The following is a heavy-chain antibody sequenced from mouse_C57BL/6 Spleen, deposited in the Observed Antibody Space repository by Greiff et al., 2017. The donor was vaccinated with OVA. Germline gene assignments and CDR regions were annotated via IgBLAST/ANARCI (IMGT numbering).Heavy chain of an antibody. CDR2: ISDGGSYT. D-gene: IGHD3-3*01. CDR1: GFTFSSYA. CDR3: AREGIAGAYYFDY. J-gene: IGHJ2*01. Sequence: EVKVVESGGGLVKPGGSLKLSCAASGFTFSSYAMSWVRQTPEKRLEWVATISDGGSYTYYPDNVKGRFTISRDNAKNNLYLQMSHLKSEDTAMYYGAREGIAGAYYFDYWGQGTTLTVSS. V-gene: IGHV5-4*01.